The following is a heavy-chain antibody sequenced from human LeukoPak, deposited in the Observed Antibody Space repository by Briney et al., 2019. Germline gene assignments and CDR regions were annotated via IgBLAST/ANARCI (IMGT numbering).Heavy chain of an antibody. CDR1: GGSISSGGYY. CDR2: IYHTGST. J-gene: IGHJ6*02. D-gene: IGHD2-15*01. Sequence: SETLSLTCTVSGGSISSGGYYWSWIRQPPGKGLEWIGYIYHTGSTNYNPSLKSRVTISIDKSKKQFSLKLSSVTAADTAVYYCTRDSHCSGGNCYDYYGMDVWGQGTTVIVSS. V-gene: IGHV4-30-2*01. CDR3: TRDSHCSGGNCYDYYGMDV.